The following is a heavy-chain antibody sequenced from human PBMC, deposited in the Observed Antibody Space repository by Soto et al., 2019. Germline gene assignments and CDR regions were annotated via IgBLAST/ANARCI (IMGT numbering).Heavy chain of an antibody. CDR2: IRDRAYSYAT. CDR1: GFVFKDSS. CDR3: SRLRSAADEY. Sequence: EVLLVESGGGMVQPGGSLKLSCAASGFVFKDSSIHWVRKASGKGLERVGRIRDRAYSYATAYAESVQGRFTISRDDSNNTAYLQMSSLKTEDAAIYYCSRLRSAADEYWGQGTLVTVSS. V-gene: IGHV3-73*01. J-gene: IGHJ4*02.